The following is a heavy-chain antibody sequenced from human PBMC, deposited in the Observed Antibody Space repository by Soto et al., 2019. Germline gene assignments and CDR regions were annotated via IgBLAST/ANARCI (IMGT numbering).Heavy chain of an antibody. CDR2: ISAYNGNK. D-gene: IGHD6-13*01. Sequence: QVQLVQSGAEVKKPGASVKVSCKASGYTFTSYGISWVRQAPGQGLEWMGWISAYNGNKKYAQKPQGRVSMTTDTSTSTAYMELRNLRSDDTAVYYLARELGQQLFDYWGQGTLVTVSS. CDR1: GYTFTSYG. CDR3: ARELGQQLFDY. J-gene: IGHJ4*02. V-gene: IGHV1-18*01.